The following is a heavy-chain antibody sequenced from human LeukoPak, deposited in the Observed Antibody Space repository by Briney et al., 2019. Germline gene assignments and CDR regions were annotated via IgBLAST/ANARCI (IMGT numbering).Heavy chain of an antibody. D-gene: IGHD2-15*01. V-gene: IGHV4-59*08. CDR3: ARHISGDSKGGAHAFDI. J-gene: IGHJ3*02. Sequence: PSETLSLTCTVSGGSITNYYWSWIRQPPGKGLEWIGYIYYSGSTNYNPSLKSRVTISVDTSKNQFSLKLSSVTAADTAVYYCARHISGDSKGGAHAFDIWGQGTMVTVSS. CDR2: IYYSGST. CDR1: GGSITNYY.